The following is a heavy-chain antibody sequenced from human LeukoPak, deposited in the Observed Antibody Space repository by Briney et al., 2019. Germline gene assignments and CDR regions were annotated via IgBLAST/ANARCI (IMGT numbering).Heavy chain of an antibody. J-gene: IGHJ5*02. CDR1: GFTFSSYI. Sequence: GGSLRLSCAASGFTFSSYIMNWVRQAPGKGLEWVSYISSSSTIYYADSVKGRFTISRDNAKNSLYLQMNSLRDEDTAVYYCARSLLNYDFWSGINWFDPWGQGTLVTVSS. V-gene: IGHV3-48*02. CDR3: ARSLLNYDFWSGINWFDP. D-gene: IGHD3-3*01. CDR2: ISSSSTI.